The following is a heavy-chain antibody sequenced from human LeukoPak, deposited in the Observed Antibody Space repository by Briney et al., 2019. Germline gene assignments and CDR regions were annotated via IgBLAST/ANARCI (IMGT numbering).Heavy chain of an antibody. Sequence: QPGGSLRLSCAASGFTFSSYAMSWVRQAPGKGLEWVANIKQDGSEKYYVDSVKGRFTISRDNAKNSLYLQMNSLRAEDTAVYYCARAPYCIGGSCRFDYWGQGTLVTVSS. CDR1: GFTFSSYA. CDR3: ARAPYCIGGSCRFDY. V-gene: IGHV3-7*03. J-gene: IGHJ4*02. CDR2: IKQDGSEK. D-gene: IGHD2-15*01.